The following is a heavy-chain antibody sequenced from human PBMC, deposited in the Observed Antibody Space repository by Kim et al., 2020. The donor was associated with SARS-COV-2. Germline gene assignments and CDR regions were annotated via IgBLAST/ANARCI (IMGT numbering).Heavy chain of an antibody. V-gene: IGHV3-7*03. CDR2: IKQDAYES. CDR3: AKGVAVAPHYYYHYGMDV. D-gene: IGHD6-19*01. Sequence: GGSLRLSCAASEFTFSTSWMTWVRQAPGKGLEWVASIKQDAYESYYVDSVKGRFTISRDNAKNLLYLQMNSLRPEDTAVYYCAKGVAVAPHYYYHYGMDVWGQGTTLTVS. CDR1: EFTFSTSW. J-gene: IGHJ6*02.